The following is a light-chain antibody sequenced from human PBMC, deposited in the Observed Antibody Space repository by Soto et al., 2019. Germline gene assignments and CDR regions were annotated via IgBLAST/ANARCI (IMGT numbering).Light chain of an antibody. CDR1: QSVDSK. CDR3: QHYSTWLWT. CDR2: GAS. J-gene: IGKJ1*01. Sequence: EIVMTQSPATLSASPGERATLSCRASQSVDSKLAWYQQKPGQGPRLLIYGASSRATGIPARFSGSGSGTEFTVTISSLQSEDFAVYYCQHYSTWLWTFGQGTKVEIK. V-gene: IGKV3-15*01.